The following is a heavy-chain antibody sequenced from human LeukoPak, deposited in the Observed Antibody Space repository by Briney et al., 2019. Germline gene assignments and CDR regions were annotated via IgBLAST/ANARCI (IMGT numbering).Heavy chain of an antibody. CDR3: ARVLAVAGGY. D-gene: IGHD6-19*01. J-gene: IGHJ4*02. CDR2: ISSSSSYI. CDR1: GFTFSSYS. Sequence: GGSLRLSCAASGFTFSSYSMNWVRQAPGKGLEWVSSISSSSSYIYYADSVKGRFTISRDNAKNSLYLQVNSLRAEDTAVYYCARVLAVAGGYWGQGTLVTVSS. V-gene: IGHV3-21*01.